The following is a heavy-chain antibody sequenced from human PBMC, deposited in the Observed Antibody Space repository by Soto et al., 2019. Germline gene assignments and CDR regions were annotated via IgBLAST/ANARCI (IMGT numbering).Heavy chain of an antibody. Sequence: GGSLRLSCTASGFTFGDYAMSWFRQAPGKWLEWVGFIRSKAYGGTTEYAASVKGRFTISRDDSKSIAYLQMNSLKTEDTAVYYCTRDRRYYDSSGYRYYYGMDVWGQGXTVTVYS. V-gene: IGHV3-49*03. J-gene: IGHJ6*02. D-gene: IGHD3-22*01. CDR2: IRSKAYGGTT. CDR1: GFTFGDYA. CDR3: TRDRRYYDSSGYRYYYGMDV.